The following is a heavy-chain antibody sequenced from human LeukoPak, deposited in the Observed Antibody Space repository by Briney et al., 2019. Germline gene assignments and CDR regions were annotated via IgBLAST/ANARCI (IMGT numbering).Heavy chain of an antibody. CDR1: GGSFSGYY. CDR3: AKERVGAFDI. D-gene: IGHD1-1*01. V-gene: IGHV4-34*01. CDR2: INHSGST. Sequence: PSETLSLTCAVYGGSFSGYYWSWIRQPPGKGLEWIGEINHSGSTNYNPSLKSRVTISVDTSKNQFSLKLSSVTAGDTAVYYCAKERVGAFDIWGQGTMVTVSS. J-gene: IGHJ3*02.